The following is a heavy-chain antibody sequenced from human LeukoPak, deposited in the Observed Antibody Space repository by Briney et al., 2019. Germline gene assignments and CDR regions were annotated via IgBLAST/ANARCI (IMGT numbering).Heavy chain of an antibody. D-gene: IGHD2-15*01. CDR1: GFTVSSNY. J-gene: IGHJ4*02. CDR2: IYSGGNT. CDR3: ARHRRYCSGDNCYSGHDY. V-gene: IGHV3-66*04. Sequence: GGSLKLSCATSGFTVSSNYMNWVRQAPGKGLEWVSSIYSGGNTYYADSVKGRFTISRDNSKNTLYLQMNSLRAEDTGLYYCARHRRYCSGDNCYSGHDYWGQGTLVIVSS.